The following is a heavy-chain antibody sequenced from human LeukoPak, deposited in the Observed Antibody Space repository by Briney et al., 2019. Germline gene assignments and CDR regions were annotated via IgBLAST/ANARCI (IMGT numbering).Heavy chain of an antibody. CDR1: GGSITSYY. J-gene: IGHJ4*02. CDR2: IYYSGST. V-gene: IGHV4-59*08. CDR3: AGRSYSSGFYYFDY. Sequence: PSETLSLTCTVSGGSITSYYWSWIRQSPGKGLEWIVYIYYSGSTNYNPSLKSRVTISVDTSKNQFSLKLSCVTAADTAVYYCAGRSYSSGFYYFDYWGQGTLVTVSS. D-gene: IGHD6-25*01.